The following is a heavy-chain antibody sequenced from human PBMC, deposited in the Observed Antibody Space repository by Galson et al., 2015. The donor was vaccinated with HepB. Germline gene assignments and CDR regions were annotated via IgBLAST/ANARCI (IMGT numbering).Heavy chain of an antibody. CDR3: ARDRSHSLDN. Sequence: SVKVSCKASGYTFTTNGIRWVRQAPGQGLEWMGWIGAYRGNTYYAENFEGRVTLTTDTPTSTAYMELRSLRPDDTAIYYCARDRSHSLDNWGQGTLVAVSS. D-gene: IGHD2-15*01. CDR2: IGAYRGNT. CDR1: GYTFTTNG. V-gene: IGHV1-18*04. J-gene: IGHJ4*02.